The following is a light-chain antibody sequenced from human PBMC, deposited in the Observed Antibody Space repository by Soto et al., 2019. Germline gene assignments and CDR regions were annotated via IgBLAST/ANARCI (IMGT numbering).Light chain of an antibody. Sequence: EIVLSQSPGTLSLSPGERATLSCRASQSVSSSYLAWYQQRPGQAPRLLIYGTSSRATGIPDRFSGSGSGTDFTLTISRLEPEDLAVYYCQQYGNSRTFGQGTKVDIK. J-gene: IGKJ1*01. CDR2: GTS. V-gene: IGKV3-20*01. CDR3: QQYGNSRT. CDR1: QSVSSSY.